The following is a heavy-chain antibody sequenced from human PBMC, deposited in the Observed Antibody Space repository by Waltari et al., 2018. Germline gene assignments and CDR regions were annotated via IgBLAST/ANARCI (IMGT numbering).Heavy chain of an antibody. CDR3: ARQVSNYFDY. Sequence: QVQLQESGPGLVKPSETLSLTCTVSGGSISSYHWSWIRQPPGKGLEWIGYMYSSGSTLYNPSLKSRVTISVDTSKNQFSLILSSVTAADTAVYYCARQVSNYFDYWGLGTLVTVSS. J-gene: IGHJ4*02. V-gene: IGHV4-59*01. CDR1: GGSISSYH. CDR2: MYSSGST.